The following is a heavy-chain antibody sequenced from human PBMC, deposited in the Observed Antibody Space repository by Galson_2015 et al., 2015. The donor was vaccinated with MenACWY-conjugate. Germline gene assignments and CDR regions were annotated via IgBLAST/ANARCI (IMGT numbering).Heavy chain of an antibody. J-gene: IGHJ6*02. CDR3: ARHPPGGRGMDV. CDR1: GYTFTTYW. Sequence: QSGAEVTQPGESLTISCKGSGYTFTTYWIGWVRQLPGKGLEWMGLISPGDSETRYSPAFQGQVTISADKSISTAYVQWDSLQASDTAMYYCARHPPGGRGMDVWGQGTTVTVSS. CDR2: ISPGDSET. V-gene: IGHV5-51*01. D-gene: IGHD1-26*01.